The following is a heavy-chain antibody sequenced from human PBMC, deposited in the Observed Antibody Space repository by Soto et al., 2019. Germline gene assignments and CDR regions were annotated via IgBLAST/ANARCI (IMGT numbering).Heavy chain of an antibody. Sequence: LRLSCAGSGFTFGSYAMTWVRQAPGKGLEWVSTTRSNGEYTYYSNSVKGRFTVSRDNSKNTLYLEMSSLRAEDTAVYYCAKDSKSVEVSAARVHGMDVWGQGTTVTVSS. V-gene: IGHV3-23*01. CDR3: AKDSKSVEVSAARVHGMDV. CDR1: GFTFGSYA. D-gene: IGHD2-2*01. J-gene: IGHJ6*02. CDR2: TRSNGEYT.